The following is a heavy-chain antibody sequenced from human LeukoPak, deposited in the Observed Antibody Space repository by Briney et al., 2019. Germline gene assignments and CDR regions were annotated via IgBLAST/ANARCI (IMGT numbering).Heavy chain of an antibody. Sequence: SETLSLTCTVSGDSVTSGGSYWHWIRQPAGKGLEWIGRIYTSGSTNYNPSLKSRVTMSVDTSKNQFSLKLSSVTAADTAVYYCARTAMVPYYYYYMDVWGKGTTVTISS. J-gene: IGHJ6*03. CDR3: ARTAMVPYYYYYMDV. V-gene: IGHV4-61*02. D-gene: IGHD5-18*01. CDR1: GDSVTSGGSY. CDR2: IYTSGST.